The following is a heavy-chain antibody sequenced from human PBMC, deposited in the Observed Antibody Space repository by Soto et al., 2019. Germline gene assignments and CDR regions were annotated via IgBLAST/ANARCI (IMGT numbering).Heavy chain of an antibody. D-gene: IGHD2-21*01. CDR2: IIPIFGTA. V-gene: IGHV1-69*12. CDR1: GGTFSSYA. CDR3: ARGPHIVVGRLDSSAPSGY. Sequence: QVQLVQSGAEVKKPGSSVKVSCKASGGTFSSYAISWVRQAPGQGLEWMGGIIPIFGTANYAQKFQGRVTSTAEESPGTAYMELGSLRSEDTAVYYCARGPHIVVGRLDSSAPSGYWGQGTLVTVSS. J-gene: IGHJ4*02.